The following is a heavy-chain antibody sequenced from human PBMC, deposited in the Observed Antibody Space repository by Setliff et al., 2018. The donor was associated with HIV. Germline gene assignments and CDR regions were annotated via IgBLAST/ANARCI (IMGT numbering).Heavy chain of an antibody. D-gene: IGHD3-22*01. J-gene: IGHJ6*03. CDR2: TYPGDSDT. CDR1: GYRFTNYW. Sequence: GESLKISCKGSGYRFTNYWIAWVRQMPGKGLEWMGITYPGDSDTRYSPTFQGQVTISADKSMSTAYLQWNSLKASDTAMYYCARHLGEIDYDDSSNYYMDVWGKGTKVTVSS. CDR3: ARHLGEIDYDDSSNYYMDV. V-gene: IGHV5-51*01.